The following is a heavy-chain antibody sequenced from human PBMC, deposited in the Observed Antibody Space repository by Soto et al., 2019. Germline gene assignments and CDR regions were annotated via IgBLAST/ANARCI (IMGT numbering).Heavy chain of an antibody. D-gene: IGHD6-6*01. CDR2: ISYDGSNK. CDR1: GFTFSSYA. Sequence: QVQLVESGGGVVQPGRSLRLSCAASGFTFSSYAMHWVRQAPGKGLEWVAVISYDGSNKYYADSVKGRFTISKDNSNNTLHLQMSSLGAEDTAVYYCAVEFSDGDSSGGMDVRGQWTTVTVSS. V-gene: IGHV3-30-3*01. J-gene: IGHJ6*02. CDR3: AVEFSDGDSSGGMDV.